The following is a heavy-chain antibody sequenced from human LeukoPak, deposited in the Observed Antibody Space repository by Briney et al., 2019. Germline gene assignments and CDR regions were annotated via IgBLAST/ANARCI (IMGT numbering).Heavy chain of an antibody. D-gene: IGHD6-13*01. CDR2: ISSRSSSI. J-gene: IGHJ4*02. Sequence: PGGSLRLSCVAFEFTFSTYSMNWVRQAPGKGLEWVSSISSRSSSIYYADSVKGRFTISRDNGKNSLYLQMISLRAEDTAVYYCARGWSGFEYWGQGTLVTVSS. CDR3: ARGWSGFEY. V-gene: IGHV3-21*04. CDR1: EFTFSTYS.